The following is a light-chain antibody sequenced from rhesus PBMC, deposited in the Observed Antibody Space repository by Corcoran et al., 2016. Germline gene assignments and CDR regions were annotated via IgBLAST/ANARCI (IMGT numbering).Light chain of an antibody. V-gene: IGLV2-19*02. J-gene: IGLJ1*01. CDR2: EVT. Sequence: QAAPTQSPSVSGSTGQSVTISCTGTSSDIGYYNAVSWYQQHPGKAPKVKIYEVTKRPSGVSDRFSGSKSGNTASLTISGLRAEDEADYYCCAYVGGGGFIFGDGTRLTVL. CDR1: SSDIGYYNA. CDR3: CAYVGGGGFI.